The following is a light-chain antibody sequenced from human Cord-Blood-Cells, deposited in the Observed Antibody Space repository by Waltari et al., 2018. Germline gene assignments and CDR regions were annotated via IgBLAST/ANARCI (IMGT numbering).Light chain of an antibody. CDR2: DVS. CDR1: SSDVGGYNY. V-gene: IGLV2-14*01. J-gene: IGLJ3*02. Sequence: QSALTQPASVSGSPGQSITISCTGTSSDVGGYNYVSWYQQHPGQAPKLLIYDVSKPPSGVSNPFPGSKSGNTASLTISGLQAEDEADYYCSSYTSSSTWVFGGGTKLTVL. CDR3: SSYTSSSTWV.